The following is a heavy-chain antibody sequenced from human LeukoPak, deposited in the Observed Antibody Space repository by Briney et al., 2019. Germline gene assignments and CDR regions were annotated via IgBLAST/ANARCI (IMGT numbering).Heavy chain of an antibody. J-gene: IGHJ4*02. V-gene: IGHV4-39*01. CDR1: GGSISSSSYY. CDR3: ARLIVGATRSFDY. D-gene: IGHD1-26*01. CDR2: IYYSGST. Sequence: SETLSLTCTVSGGSISSSSYYWGWIRQPPGKGLEWIGSIYYSGSTYYNPSLKSRVTISVDTSKNQFSLKRSSVTAADTAVYYCARLIVGATRSFDYWGQGTLVTVSS.